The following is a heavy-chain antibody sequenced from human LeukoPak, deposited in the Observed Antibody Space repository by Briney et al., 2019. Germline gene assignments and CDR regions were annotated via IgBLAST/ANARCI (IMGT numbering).Heavy chain of an antibody. CDR1: GFTFSSYA. Sequence: PGRSLRLSCAASGFTFSSYAMHWVRQAPGKGLEWVAVISYDGSNKYYADSVKGRFTISRDNSKNTLYLQMNSLRAEDTAVYYCARDFGGYSSSWVLMYWGQGTLVTVSS. CDR2: ISYDGSNK. CDR3: ARDFGGYSSSWVLMY. D-gene: IGHD6-13*01. V-gene: IGHV3-30*04. J-gene: IGHJ4*02.